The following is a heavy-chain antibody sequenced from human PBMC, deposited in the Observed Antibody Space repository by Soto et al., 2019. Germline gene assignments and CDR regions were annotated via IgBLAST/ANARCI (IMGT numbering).Heavy chain of an antibody. V-gene: IGHV5-10-1*01. CDR1: GYSFTSYW. CDR2: IDPSDSYT. CDR3: ASRYLDSTSTSWYYYYGMDV. D-gene: IGHD2-2*01. Sequence: GESLKISCRGSGYSFTSYWISWVRQMPGKGLEWMGRIDPSDSYTNYSPSFQGHVTISADKSISTAYLQWSSLKASDTAMYYCASRYLDSTSTSWYYYYGMDVWGQGTTVIVSS. J-gene: IGHJ6*02.